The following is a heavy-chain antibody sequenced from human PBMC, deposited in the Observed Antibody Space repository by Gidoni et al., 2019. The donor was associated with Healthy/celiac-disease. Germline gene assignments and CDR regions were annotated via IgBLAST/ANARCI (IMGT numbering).Heavy chain of an antibody. Sequence: QLQLQESGPGLVKPSETLSLTCTVSGGSISSSSYYWGWIRQPPGKGLEWIGSIYYSGSTYYNPSLKSRVTISADTAVYYCARHWYCSGGSCHLGWHYYYYGMDVWGQGTTVTVSS. J-gene: IGHJ6*02. CDR3: YYYGMDV. V-gene: IGHV4-39*01. CDR1: GGSISSSSYY. CDR2: IYYSGST. D-gene: IGHD2-15*01.